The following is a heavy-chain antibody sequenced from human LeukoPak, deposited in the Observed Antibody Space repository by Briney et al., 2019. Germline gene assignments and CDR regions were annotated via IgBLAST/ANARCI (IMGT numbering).Heavy chain of an antibody. CDR3: ARSRSAAGLYY. Sequence: SETLSLTCTVSGGSISSYYWSWIRQPPGKGLEWIGYIYYSRSTNYNPSLKSRVTISVDTSKNQFSLKLSSVTAADTAVYYCARSRSAAGLYYWGQGTLVTVSS. J-gene: IGHJ4*02. CDR2: IYYSRST. CDR1: GGSISSYY. V-gene: IGHV4-59*08. D-gene: IGHD6-13*01.